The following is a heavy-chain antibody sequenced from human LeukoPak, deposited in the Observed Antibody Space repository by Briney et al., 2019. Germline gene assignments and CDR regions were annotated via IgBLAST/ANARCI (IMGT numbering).Heavy chain of an antibody. V-gene: IGHV4-39*07. D-gene: IGHD2/OR15-2a*01. CDR3: ARARRPFPYYMDV. CDR1: GGSTRSGRHH. Sequence: PSETLSLTCSVSGGSTRSGRHHWAWVRQPPGKGLEFIGSLDESGRPYYNAPLKSRVTISEDSSGKQFSLNLSSVTAADTAVYYCARARRPFPYYMDVWGKGTTVTVSS. J-gene: IGHJ6*03. CDR2: LDESGRP.